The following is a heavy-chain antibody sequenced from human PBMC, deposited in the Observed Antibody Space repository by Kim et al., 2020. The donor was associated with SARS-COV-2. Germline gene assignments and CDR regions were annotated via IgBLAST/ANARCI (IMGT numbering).Heavy chain of an antibody. CDR2: IIPIFGTA. J-gene: IGHJ3*02. CDR1: GGTFSSYA. D-gene: IGHD5-12*01. V-gene: IGHV1-69*13. Sequence: SVKVSCKASGGTFSSYAISWVRQAPGQGLEWMRGIIPIFGTANYAQKFQGRVTITADESTSTAYMELSSLRSEDTAVYYCARVFVATETNNDAFDTWGQGTMVTVSS. CDR3: ARVFVATETNNDAFDT.